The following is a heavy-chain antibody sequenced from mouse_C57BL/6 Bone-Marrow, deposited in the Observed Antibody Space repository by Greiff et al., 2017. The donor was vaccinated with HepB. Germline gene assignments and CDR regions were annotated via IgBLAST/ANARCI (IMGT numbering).Heavy chain of an antibody. D-gene: IGHD1-1*01. CDR3: AASEFSAITTVEATEGAFDY. V-gene: IGHV1-72*01. CDR2: IDPNSGGT. Sequence: QVQLQQPGAELVKPGASVKLSCKASGYTFTSYWMHWVQQRPGRGLEWIGRIDPNSGGTKYNEKFKSKATLTVDKPSSTAYMQLSSLTSEDSAVYDCAASEFSAITTVEATEGAFDYWGQGTPVTVSS. CDR1: GYTFTSYW. J-gene: IGHJ4*01.